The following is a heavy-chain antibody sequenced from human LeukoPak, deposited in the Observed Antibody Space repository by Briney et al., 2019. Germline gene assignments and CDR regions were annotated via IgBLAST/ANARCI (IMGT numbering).Heavy chain of an antibody. Sequence: GGSLRLSCAASGFTFSSYWMHCVRQAPGKGLVWVSRINSDGSSTSYADSVKGRFTISRDNAKNTLYLQMNSLRAEDTAVYYCARGPYGDHNFDYWGQGTLVTVSS. CDR1: GFTFSSYW. J-gene: IGHJ4*02. D-gene: IGHD4-17*01. CDR2: INSDGSST. V-gene: IGHV3-74*01. CDR3: ARGPYGDHNFDY.